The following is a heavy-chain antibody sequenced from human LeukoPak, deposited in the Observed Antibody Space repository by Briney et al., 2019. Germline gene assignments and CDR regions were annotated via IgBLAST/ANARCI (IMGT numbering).Heavy chain of an antibody. CDR2: INQDGSEK. V-gene: IGHV3-7*05. Sequence: PGGSLRLSCAASGFTFSRYFMSWVRRAPGKGLEWVANINQDGSEKYYVDSVRGRFTISRDNAKNSLYLQMNSLRAEDTAVYYCARRGLYCSGGTCYFGFWGQGTLVTVSS. J-gene: IGHJ4*02. D-gene: IGHD2-15*01. CDR1: GFTFSRYF. CDR3: ARRGLYCSGGTCYFGF.